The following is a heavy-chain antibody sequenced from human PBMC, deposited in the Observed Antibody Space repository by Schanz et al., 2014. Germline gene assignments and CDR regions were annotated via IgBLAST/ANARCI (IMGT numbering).Heavy chain of an antibody. D-gene: IGHD5-12*01. CDR2: IVPIAGIT. Sequence: QVQLVQSGAEVKKPGASVKVSCKASGYTFTRSGISWVRQAPGQGLEWMGRIVPIAGITNYAQRFQGRVTITADKSSDTAYMELSSLRSEDTAVYYCARGGGPEDVFDIWGQGTILTVSS. J-gene: IGHJ3*02. V-gene: IGHV1-18*01. CDR3: ARGGGPEDVFDI. CDR1: GYTFTRSG.